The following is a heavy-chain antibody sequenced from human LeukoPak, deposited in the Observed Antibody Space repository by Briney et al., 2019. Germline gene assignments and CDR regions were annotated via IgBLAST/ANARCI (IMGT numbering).Heavy chain of an antibody. CDR2: ISSSGSTI. J-gene: IGHJ6*04. D-gene: IGHD3-10*02. Sequence: GGSLRLSCAASGFTFSSYSMNWVRQAPGKGLEWVSFISSSGSTIYYADSVKGRFTISRDNAKNSLYLQMNSLKAEDTAVYYCAELGITMIGGVWGKGTTVTISS. CDR3: AELGITMIGGV. CDR1: GFTFSSYS. V-gene: IGHV3-48*04.